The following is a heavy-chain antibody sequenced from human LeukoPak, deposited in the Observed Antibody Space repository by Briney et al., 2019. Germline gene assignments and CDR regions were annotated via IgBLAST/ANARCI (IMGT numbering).Heavy chain of an antibody. J-gene: IGHJ4*01. V-gene: IGHV4-39*01. CDR3: ASRVYGLGSFNY. Sequence: SETLSLTCTVSGDSISSTSYDWDWIRQPPGKGLEWIGSIYNSGTTYYNPSLKSRVTISVDTSNNQFSLKVSSVTAADTAVYYCASRVYGLGSFNYWGQGTLVTVSS. CDR1: GDSISSTSYD. CDR2: IYNSGTT. D-gene: IGHD3-10*01.